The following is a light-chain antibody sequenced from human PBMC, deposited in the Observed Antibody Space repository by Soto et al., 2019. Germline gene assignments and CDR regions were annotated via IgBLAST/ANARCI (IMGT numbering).Light chain of an antibody. CDR1: QSISVH. CDR3: QHSHITPYT. V-gene: IGKV1-39*01. CDR2: AAS. Sequence: DIQMTQSPSSLSASVGDTVTITCRASQSISVHLNWYQQKPGKVPKLLIYAASNLQSGVPSRFSGSESETDFALTISSLQPEDFATYYCQHSHITPYTFRQGTKLEIK. J-gene: IGKJ2*01.